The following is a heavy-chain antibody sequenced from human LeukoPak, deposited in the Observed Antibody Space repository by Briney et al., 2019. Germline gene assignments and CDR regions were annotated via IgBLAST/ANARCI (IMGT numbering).Heavy chain of an antibody. J-gene: IGHJ4*02. D-gene: IGHD3-9*01. CDR3: ARSSDDSLTGYYRGDY. CDR2: IKQDGSEK. V-gene: IGHV3-7*01. Sequence: GGSLRLSCAAYGFTFSSYAMSWVRQAPGKGLEWVANIKQDGSEKYYVDSVKGRFTISRDNAKNSLYLQMNSLRAEDTAVYYCARSSDDSLTGYYRGDYWGQGTQVTVSS. CDR1: GFTFSSYA.